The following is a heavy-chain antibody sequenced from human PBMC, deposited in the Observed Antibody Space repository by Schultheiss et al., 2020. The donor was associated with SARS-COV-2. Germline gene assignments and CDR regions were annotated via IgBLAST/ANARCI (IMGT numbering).Heavy chain of an antibody. Sequence: SETLSLTCAVYGGSFSGYYWSWIRQPPGKGLEWIGEINHSGSTNYNPSLKSRVTISVDTSKNQFSLKLSSVTAADTAVYYCARVEKEYFDYWGQGTLVTVSS. J-gene: IGHJ4*02. CDR3: ARVEKEYFDY. V-gene: IGHV4-34*01. CDR1: GGSFSGYY. CDR2: INHSGST.